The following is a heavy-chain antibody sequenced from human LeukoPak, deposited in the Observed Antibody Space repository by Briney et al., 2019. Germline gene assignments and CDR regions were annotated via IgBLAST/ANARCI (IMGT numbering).Heavy chain of an antibody. Sequence: SVKVSCKASGGTFSSNVISWVRQAPGQGLEWMGRIIPIIGTPDYAQKFQGRVTITADKSTNTAYMELTSLKSNDTAVYYCARAGGSSWYVSLYYWGQGTLVTVSS. CDR1: GGTFSSNV. CDR3: ARAGGSSWYVSLYY. V-gene: IGHV1-69*04. CDR2: IIPIIGTP. J-gene: IGHJ4*02. D-gene: IGHD6-13*01.